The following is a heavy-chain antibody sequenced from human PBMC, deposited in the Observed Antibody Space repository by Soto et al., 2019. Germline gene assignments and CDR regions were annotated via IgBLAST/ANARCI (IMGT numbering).Heavy chain of an antibody. CDR2: INLGDSNT. Sequence: GESLKISCKGSGYIFTSYWIGWVRQMPGKGLEWMGIINLGDSNTRYSPSFQGQVTISADKSINTAYLQRSRLKASDTAMYYCARQEYCSSTACYTVDYWGQGTRVTVSS. CDR1: GYIFTSYW. J-gene: IGHJ4*02. CDR3: ARQEYCSSTACYTVDY. D-gene: IGHD2-2*02. V-gene: IGHV5-51*01.